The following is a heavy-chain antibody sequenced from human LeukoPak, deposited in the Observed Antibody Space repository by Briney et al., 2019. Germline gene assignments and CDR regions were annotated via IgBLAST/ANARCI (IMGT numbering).Heavy chain of an antibody. J-gene: IGHJ4*02. CDR1: VGTFSSYS. D-gene: IGHD2-8*01. Sequence: GSSVKLFCNASVGTFSSYSMSWVRQAPGQGLEWMGGIIPIFGTTNYTQKFQGRVTITADESTNTAYMELSSLRSEDTAVYYCARWYCTNGVCRDYWGQGTLVTVSS. V-gene: IGHV1-69*01. CDR2: IIPIFGTT. CDR3: ARWYCTNGVCRDY.